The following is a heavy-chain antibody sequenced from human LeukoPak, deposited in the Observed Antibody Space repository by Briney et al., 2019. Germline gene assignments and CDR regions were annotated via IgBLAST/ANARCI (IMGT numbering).Heavy chain of an antibody. CDR3: ARDWSRGGMSGFRGTGTTSDWFDP. CDR1: GYTFTSYG. D-gene: IGHD1-1*01. J-gene: IGHJ5*02. V-gene: IGHV1-18*01. Sequence: GASVKVSCKASGYTFTSYGISWVRQAPGQGLEWMGRIDPYNGDTNYAQKSQGRVTMTRDTSTSTVYMELSSLRSEDTAVYYCARDWSRGGMSGFRGTGTTSDWFDPWGQGTLVTVS. CDR2: IDPYNGDT.